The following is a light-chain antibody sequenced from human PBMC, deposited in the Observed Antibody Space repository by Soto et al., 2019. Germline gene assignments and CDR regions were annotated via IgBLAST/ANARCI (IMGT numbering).Light chain of an antibody. Sequence: IEVTQSPSSLAASLGDRFTITCLASQTIGTYVNWYRQKSGAAPELLIYDAYTLQSGVPSRFRGGASGTDFTLTISSLQLDDFATYYCQQSYNTPLTLGQGTKVDIK. V-gene: IGKV1-39*01. CDR3: QQSYNTPLT. CDR2: DAY. CDR1: QTIGTY. J-gene: IGKJ1*01.